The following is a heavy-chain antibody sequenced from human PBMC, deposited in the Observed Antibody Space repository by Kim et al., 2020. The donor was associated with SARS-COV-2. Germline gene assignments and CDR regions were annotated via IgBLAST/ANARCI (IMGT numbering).Heavy chain of an antibody. CDR3: ARGPYYYGSGSFWPFKIDY. D-gene: IGHD3-10*01. J-gene: IGHJ4*02. Sequence: SETLSLTCAVYGGSFSGYYWSWIRQPPGKGLEWIGEINHSGSTNYNPPLKSRVTISVDTSKNQFSLKLSSVTAADTAVYYCARGPYYYGSGSFWPFKIDYWGQGTLVTVSS. V-gene: IGHV4-34*01. CDR2: INHSGST. CDR1: GGSFSGYY.